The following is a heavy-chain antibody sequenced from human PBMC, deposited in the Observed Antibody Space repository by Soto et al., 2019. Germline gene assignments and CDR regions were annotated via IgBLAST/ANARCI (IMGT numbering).Heavy chain of an antibody. V-gene: IGHV3-21*01. CDR2: ISSGSSDT. CDR3: ARVAY. Sequence: WGSLRLSCEASGFTFIRVSMNWVRHVPGKWLEWVASISSGSSDTWYADSVKGRFIISRDNAQNSLFLQMNTLRPEDTAMYYCARVAYWGPGTQVTVSS. J-gene: IGHJ4*02. CDR1: GFTFIRVS.